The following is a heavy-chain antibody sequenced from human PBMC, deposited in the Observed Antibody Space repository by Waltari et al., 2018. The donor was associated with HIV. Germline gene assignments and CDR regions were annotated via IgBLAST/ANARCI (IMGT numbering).Heavy chain of an antibody. V-gene: IGHV3-7*01. J-gene: IGHJ6*02. D-gene: IGHD3-22*01. CDR3: ARFLYAYYDSNDFYHPYYYGMDV. CDR1: GLTFRRYW. CDR2: IKQDGSEK. Sequence: EVQLVESGGGLVQQGGSLRVSCAASGLTFRRYWMSWVRQAPGKGLEWVANIKQDGSEKYYVDSVRGRFTISRDNTNNLLYLQMNSLRAEDTAVYYCARFLYAYYDSNDFYHPYYYGMDVWGQGTTVTVSS.